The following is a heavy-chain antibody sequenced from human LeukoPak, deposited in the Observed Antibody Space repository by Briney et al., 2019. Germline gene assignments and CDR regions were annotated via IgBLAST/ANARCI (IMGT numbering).Heavy chain of an antibody. CDR3: ARGDYDILTGYYQTADY. D-gene: IGHD3-9*01. Sequence: ASVKVSCKAFGYTFTSNYMHWVRQAPGQGPEWMGVISPGGGSTTYAQKFQGRVTMTRDTSISTAYMELSRLRSDDTAVYYCARGDYDILTGYYQTADYWGQGTLVTASS. CDR2: ISPGGGST. J-gene: IGHJ4*02. CDR1: GYTFTSNY. V-gene: IGHV1-2*02.